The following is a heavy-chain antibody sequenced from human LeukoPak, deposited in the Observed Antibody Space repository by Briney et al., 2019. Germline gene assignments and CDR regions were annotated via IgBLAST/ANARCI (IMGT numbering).Heavy chain of an antibody. V-gene: IGHV3-7*01. CDR3: ARDLGAAAAGSIAFDI. J-gene: IGHJ3*02. CDR2: IKQDGSEK. D-gene: IGHD6-13*01. CDR1: GFTFSSYW. Sequence: QTGGSLRLSCAASGFTFSSYWMSWVRQAPGKGLEWVANIKQDGSEKYYVDSVKGRFTISRDHAKNSLYLQMNSLRAEDTAVYYCARDLGAAAAGSIAFDIWGQGTMVTVSS.